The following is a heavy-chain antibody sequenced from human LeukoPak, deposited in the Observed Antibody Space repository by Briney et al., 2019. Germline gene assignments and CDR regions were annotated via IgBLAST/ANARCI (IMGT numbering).Heavy chain of an antibody. CDR2: ITESGGGT. V-gene: IGHV3-23*01. CDR3: AKGSAAGRPYSFAY. D-gene: IGHD6-25*01. J-gene: IGHJ4*02. CDR1: GFTFGSYA. Sequence: GGSLRLSCAASGFTFGSYAMSWVRQAPGKGLEWVSAITESGGGTYNADSVKGRFTISRDNSKKTLFLQMSSLRAEDTAIYYGAKGSAAGRPYSFAYWGQGTWSPSPQ.